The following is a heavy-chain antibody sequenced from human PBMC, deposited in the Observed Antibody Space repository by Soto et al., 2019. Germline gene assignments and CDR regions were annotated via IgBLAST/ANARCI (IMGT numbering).Heavy chain of an antibody. Sequence: SETLSLTCAVYGGSFSDYYWSWIRQPPGKGLEWIGEINHRGSTNYNPSLKGRVTISMDTSKNQFSLRLTSVTAADTAVYYCARDTSSTSLRAEYFQFWGQGTQVTVSS. D-gene: IGHD6-13*01. J-gene: IGHJ1*01. CDR3: ARDTSSTSLRAEYFQF. CDR2: INHRGST. CDR1: GGSFSDYY. V-gene: IGHV4-34*01.